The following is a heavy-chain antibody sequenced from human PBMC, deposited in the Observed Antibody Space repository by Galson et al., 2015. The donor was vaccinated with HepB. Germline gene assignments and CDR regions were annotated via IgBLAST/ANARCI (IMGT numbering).Heavy chain of an antibody. CDR2: ISDGGGGT. J-gene: IGHJ2*01. CDR3: ARERGGDGDYKNWYFDL. CDR1: GFTFSSYA. D-gene: IGHD4-17*01. V-gene: IGHV3-23*01. Sequence: SLRLSCAASGFTFSSYAMTWVRQAPGKGLEWVSSISDGGGGTYYADSVKGRFTISRDNSKNTLYLQVNSLRAEDTAVYYCARERGGDGDYKNWYFDLWGRGTLVTVSS.